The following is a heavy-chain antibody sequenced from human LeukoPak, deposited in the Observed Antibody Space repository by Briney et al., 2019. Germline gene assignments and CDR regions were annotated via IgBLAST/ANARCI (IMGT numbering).Heavy chain of an antibody. V-gene: IGHV3-23*01. CDR3: VKDLFRWSFDS. J-gene: IGHJ4*02. Sequence: PGGSLRLSCAASGFTFSRNAMGWLRQAPGKGLEWVSAIGSDTNTHYADSVKGRFTISRDNTQNTLSLQMSSLRAEDTAVYYCVKDLFRWSFDSWGQGILVTVSS. CDR1: GFTFSRNA. CDR2: IGSDTNT. D-gene: IGHD2-21*01.